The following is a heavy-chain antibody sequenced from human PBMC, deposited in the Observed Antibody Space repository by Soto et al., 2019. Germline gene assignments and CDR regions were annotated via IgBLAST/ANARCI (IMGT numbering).Heavy chain of an antibody. J-gene: IGHJ4*02. CDR1: GFTFSRYS. CDR3: ARESEDLTSNFDY. CDR2: ISSTTNYI. V-gene: IGHV3-21*01. Sequence: GGSLRLSCAASGFTFSRYSMNWVRQAPGKGLEWVSSISSTTNYIYYADSMKGRFTVSRDSAKNSVYLDMNSLSAEDTAVYYCARESEDLTSNFDYWGQGTLVTVSS.